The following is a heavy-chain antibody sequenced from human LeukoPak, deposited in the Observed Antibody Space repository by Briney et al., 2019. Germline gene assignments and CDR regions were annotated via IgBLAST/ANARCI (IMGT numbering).Heavy chain of an antibody. J-gene: IGHJ4*02. Sequence: ASVKLSCKASGGTFSSYAISWVRQPQGPGHERMGSSIPIYGTANYAQKFQGRVTITADESTSTAYMELSSLRSEDTAVYYCASGPGGYSSSATTFDYWGQGTMVTV. CDR3: ASGPGGYSSSATTFDY. CDR1: GGTFSSYA. D-gene: IGHD6-6*01. CDR2: SIPIYGTA. V-gene: IGHV1-69*13.